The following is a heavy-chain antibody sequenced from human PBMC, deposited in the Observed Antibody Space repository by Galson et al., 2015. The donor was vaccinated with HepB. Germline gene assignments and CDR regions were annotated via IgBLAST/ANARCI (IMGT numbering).Heavy chain of an antibody. J-gene: IGHJ4*02. CDR1: GFTFSSYA. D-gene: IGHD2-21*01. CDR3: AREDVVVEPTTIRSYDY. Sequence: SLRLSCAASGFTFSSYAMAWVRQAPGKGLEWVSTISARAGTIYYADSVKGRFTISRDNSENTLFLQMDTLGAEDTAMYYCAREDVVVEPTTIRSYDYWGQGTLVIVSS. V-gene: IGHV3-23*01. CDR2: ISARAGTI.